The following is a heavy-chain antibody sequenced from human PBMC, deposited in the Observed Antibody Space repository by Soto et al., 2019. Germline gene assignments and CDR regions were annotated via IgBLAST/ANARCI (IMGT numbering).Heavy chain of an antibody. Sequence: QVQLQESGPGLVRPSQTLSLTCTVSRDSISRGDYYWSWIRQHAGNGLEWSGYVTHSGSSFYNPSLQSRVIISVDTSKTQFALKLTPVTAADTAVYYCARTRTDTSSSFDHWGQGTLVTVSS. CDR3: ARTRTDTSSSFDH. CDR1: RDSISRGDYY. CDR2: VTHSGSS. J-gene: IGHJ4*02. D-gene: IGHD6-6*01. V-gene: IGHV4-31*03.